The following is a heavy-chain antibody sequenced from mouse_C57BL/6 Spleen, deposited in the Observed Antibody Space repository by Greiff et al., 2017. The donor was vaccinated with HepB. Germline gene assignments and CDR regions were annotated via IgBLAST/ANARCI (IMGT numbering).Heavy chain of an antibody. V-gene: IGHV1-82*01. CDR1: GYAFSSSW. Sequence: VQLQQSGPELVKPGASVKISCKASGYAFSSSWMNWVKQRPGKGLEWIGRIYPGDGDTNYNGKFKGKATLTADKSSSTAYMQLSSLTSEDSAVYFCARVYGSSYGFAYWGQGTLVTVSA. D-gene: IGHD1-1*01. J-gene: IGHJ3*01. CDR2: IYPGDGDT. CDR3: ARVYGSSYGFAY.